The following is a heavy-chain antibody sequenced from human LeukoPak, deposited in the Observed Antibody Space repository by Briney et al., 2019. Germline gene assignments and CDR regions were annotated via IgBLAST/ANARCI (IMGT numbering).Heavy chain of an antibody. V-gene: IGHV3-21*01. CDR3: ARRSEWSGSYQPFDS. Sequence: PGGSLRLSCAASGFTFSSYSMIWVRQAPGKGLEWVSSISSSSSYIYYADSVKSRFTISRDNAKNSLYRQMNSLRAEDTAVYYCARRSEWSGSYQPFDSWGQGTPVTVSS. CDR1: GFTFSSYS. D-gene: IGHD1-26*01. J-gene: IGHJ4*02. CDR2: ISSSSSYI.